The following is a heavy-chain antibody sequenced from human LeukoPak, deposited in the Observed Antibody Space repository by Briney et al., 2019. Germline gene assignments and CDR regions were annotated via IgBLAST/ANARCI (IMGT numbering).Heavy chain of an antibody. V-gene: IGHV1-18*01. D-gene: IGHD3-10*01. CDR1: GYTFTSYG. CDR2: ISTYNGNT. CDR3: ARGKRSGFLNWFDP. J-gene: IGHJ5*02. Sequence: ASVKVSCKASGYTFTSYGISWVRQAPGQGLEWMGWISTYNGNTNYAQKLQGRVTMTRNTSISTAYMELSSLRSEDTAVYYCARGKRSGFLNWFDPWGQGTLVTVSS.